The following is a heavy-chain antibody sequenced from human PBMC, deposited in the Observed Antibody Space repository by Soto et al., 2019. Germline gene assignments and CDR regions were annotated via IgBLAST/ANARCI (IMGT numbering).Heavy chain of an antibody. CDR1: GYTFTSYA. CDR2: INAGNGNT. CDR3: ARGWQLENFDY. D-gene: IGHD6-6*01. Sequence: ASVKVSCKASGYTFTSYAMHWVRQAPGQRLEWMGWINAGNGNTKYSQKCQGRVTITRDTSASTAYMELSSLRSEDTAVYYCARGWQLENFDYWGQGTLVTVSS. V-gene: IGHV1-3*01. J-gene: IGHJ4*02.